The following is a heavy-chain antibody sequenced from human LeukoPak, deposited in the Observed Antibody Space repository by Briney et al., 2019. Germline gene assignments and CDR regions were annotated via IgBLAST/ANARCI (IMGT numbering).Heavy chain of an antibody. CDR3: ARGYGNYGY. J-gene: IGHJ4*02. V-gene: IGHV3-7*01. D-gene: IGHD4-11*01. CDR2: INQYGSDK. CDR1: GFTFSSYG. Sequence: GGSLKLSCAASGFTFSSYGMSWVRQAPGKGLEWVANINQYGSDKYYVDSVKGRFTISRDNAKNSLYLQMNSLRAEDTAVYYCARGYGNYGYWGQGTLVTVSS.